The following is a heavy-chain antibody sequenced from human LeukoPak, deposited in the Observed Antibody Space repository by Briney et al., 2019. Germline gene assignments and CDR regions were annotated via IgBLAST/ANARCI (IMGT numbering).Heavy chain of an antibody. CDR3: ARFSRITWGDWGDAFDI. V-gene: IGHV4-34*01. CDR2: TDDGGNT. D-gene: IGHD2-21*02. J-gene: IGHJ3*02. Sequence: SETLSLTCSVYGGSFSDYFWSWIRQSPGKGLEWIGETDDGGNTNYNPSLMSRVIVSMEKSKKQFSLVMRSVAAADTAVYYCARFSRITWGDWGDAFDIWGQGTTVIVSS. CDR1: GGSFSDYF.